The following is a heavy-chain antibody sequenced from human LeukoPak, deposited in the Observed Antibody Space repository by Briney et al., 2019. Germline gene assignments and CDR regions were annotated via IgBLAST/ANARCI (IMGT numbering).Heavy chain of an antibody. V-gene: IGHV3-21*01. Sequence: GGSLRLTCAASGFTFSTYSMNWVRQAPGKGLEWVSSISTSSSYIYYADSLKGRFTISRDNAKNSLYLQMNSLRAEDTAVYYCARGSIAARPFAWGQGTLVTVSS. CDR3: ARGSIAARPFA. D-gene: IGHD6-6*01. CDR2: ISTSSSYI. J-gene: IGHJ5*02. CDR1: GFTFSTYS.